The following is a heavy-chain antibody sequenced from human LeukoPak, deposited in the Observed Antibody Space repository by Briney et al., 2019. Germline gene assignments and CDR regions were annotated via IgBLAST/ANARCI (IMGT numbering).Heavy chain of an antibody. J-gene: IGHJ6*02. V-gene: IGHV1-24*01. CDR1: GYTLTELS. Sequence: ASVKVSCKVSGYTLTELSMHWVRQAPGKGLEWMGGFDPEDGETIYAQKFQGRVTMTEDTSTDTAYMELSSLRSEDTAVYYCATAVGYCSGGSCYDYYYYGMDVWGQGTTVTVS. D-gene: IGHD2-15*01. CDR2: FDPEDGET. CDR3: ATAVGYCSGGSCYDYYYYGMDV.